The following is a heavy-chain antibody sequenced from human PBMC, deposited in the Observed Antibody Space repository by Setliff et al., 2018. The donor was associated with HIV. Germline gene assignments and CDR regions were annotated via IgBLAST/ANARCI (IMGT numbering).Heavy chain of an antibody. Sequence: SETLSLTCTVSRDSINGHWWSWIRQPPGKGLEWTGSIHYSGITHYKPSLKSRLTMSVDTSKNQVSLKLTSVTAADTAVYYCARVSRGGSSPGWFDPWGQGTLVTVSS. CDR1: RDSINGHW. D-gene: IGHD6-6*01. J-gene: IGHJ5*02. CDR3: ARVSRGGSSPGWFDP. CDR2: IHYSGIT. V-gene: IGHV4-59*11.